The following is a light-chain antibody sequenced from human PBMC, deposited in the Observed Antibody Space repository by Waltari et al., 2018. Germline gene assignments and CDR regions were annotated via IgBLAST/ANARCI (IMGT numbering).Light chain of an antibody. CDR3: RTGGHGTWV. J-gene: IGLJ3*02. CDR2: VNSDGSH. CDR1: SGHSSNV. Sequence: QLVLTQSPSASASLGASVKLTCTLSSGHSSNVIAWLQQRPEKGPRYLMKVNSDGSHSKGDGIPDCFSGSSSGAERYLTISNLRSEDEADYFCRTGGHGTWVFGGGTTLTVL. V-gene: IGLV4-69*01.